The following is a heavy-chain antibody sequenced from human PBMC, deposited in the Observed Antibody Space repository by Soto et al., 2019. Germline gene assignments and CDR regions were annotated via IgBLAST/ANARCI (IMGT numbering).Heavy chain of an antibody. CDR3: ASQVGIPNNRVGVV. CDR2: INHTGSP. V-gene: IGHV4-34*01. Sequence: PSETLSLTCAVYGGPFNNCYWSWIRQSPTKGLEWIGEINHTGSPNYNPSLKSRVTISIDTSKKQISLKLSSVTAADTAVYYCASQVGIPNNRVGVVWGQGTLVTVSS. D-gene: IGHD2-21*01. CDR1: GGPFNNCY. J-gene: IGHJ1*01.